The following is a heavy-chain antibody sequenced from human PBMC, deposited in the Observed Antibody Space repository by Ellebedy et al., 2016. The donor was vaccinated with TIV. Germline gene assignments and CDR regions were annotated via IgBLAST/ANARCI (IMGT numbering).Heavy chain of an antibody. J-gene: IGHJ4*02. CDR3: ARHEAGVSAAYYGY. CDR1: GGSISSYY. Sequence: SETLSLXXTVSGGSISSYYWSWIRQHPGKGLEWIGYIYYSGSTYYNPSLKSRVTISVDTSKNQFSLKLSSVTAADTAVYYCARHEAGVSAAYYGYWGQGTLVTVSS. CDR2: IYYSGST. D-gene: IGHD6-13*01. V-gene: IGHV4-59*08.